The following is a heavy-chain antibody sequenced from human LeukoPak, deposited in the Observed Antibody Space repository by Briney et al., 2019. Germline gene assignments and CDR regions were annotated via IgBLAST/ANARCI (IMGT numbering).Heavy chain of an antibody. CDR3: ARDFYQTPAFDI. Sequence: AETLSLTCAVSGDSISRINWWSWVRHPPGTGLEWNWEIYQTGNTKYSPSLESRFTISVDKSNNQFSVRLSSVTAADTAVYYCARDFYQTPAFDIWGQGKLVTVSS. CDR1: GDSISRINW. J-gene: IGHJ3*02. D-gene: IGHD3-16*02. CDR2: IYQTGNT. V-gene: IGHV4-4*02.